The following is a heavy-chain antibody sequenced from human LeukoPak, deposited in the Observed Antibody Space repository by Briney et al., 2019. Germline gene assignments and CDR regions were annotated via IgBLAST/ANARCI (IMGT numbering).Heavy chain of an antibody. V-gene: IGHV3-23*01. D-gene: IGHD2-21*02. CDR2: ISGSGTIT. J-gene: IGHJ4*02. CDR3: ARMAPYCGGDCYWDY. Sequence: GGSLRLSCAASGFTFSDYAMNWVRQAPGKGLEWVSTISGSGTITYYADSVEGRFAISKDKSKNTLYLQMNSLRAEDTALYYCARMAPYCGGDCYWDYWGQGTLVTVSS. CDR1: GFTFSDYA.